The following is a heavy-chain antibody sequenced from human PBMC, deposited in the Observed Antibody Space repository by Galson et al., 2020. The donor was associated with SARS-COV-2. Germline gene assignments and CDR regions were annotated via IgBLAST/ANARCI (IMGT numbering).Heavy chain of an antibody. CDR1: GFTFSNTW. CDR3: ARDQDGYNDF. J-gene: IGHJ4*02. V-gene: IGHV3-7*01. D-gene: IGHD5-12*01. Sequence: PGGSPRLPRAASGFTFSNTWMSWVRQAPGRGLEWVANIKQDGSDRYYVDSVKGRFSISIDNAKNSLFLQMNSLRAEDTAVYYCARDQDGYNDFWGQGTLVTVSS. CDR2: IKQDGSDR.